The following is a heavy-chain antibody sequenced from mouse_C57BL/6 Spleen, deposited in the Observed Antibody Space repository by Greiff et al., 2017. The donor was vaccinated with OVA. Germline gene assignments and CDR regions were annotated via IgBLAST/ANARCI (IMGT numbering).Heavy chain of an antibody. D-gene: IGHD1-1*01. CDR2: IRLKSDNYAT. J-gene: IGHJ1*03. V-gene: IGHV6-3*01. Sequence: EVKVEESGGGLVQPGGSMKLSCVASGFTFSNYWMNWVRQSPEKGLEWVAQIRLKSDNYATHYAVSVKGRFTTSRDYSKSSVYLQMSNLRAEDTGIYYCTGGSCPYWYFDVWGTGTTVTVSS. CDR1: GFTFSNYW. CDR3: TGGSCPYWYFDV.